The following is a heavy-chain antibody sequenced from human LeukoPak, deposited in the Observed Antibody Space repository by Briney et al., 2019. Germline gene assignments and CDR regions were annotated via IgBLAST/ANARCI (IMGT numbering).Heavy chain of an antibody. J-gene: IGHJ4*02. CDR2: IYSSGST. CDR3: ARGADSSGYYSIFYFDY. D-gene: IGHD3-22*01. V-gene: IGHV4-4*07. Sequence: SETLSLTCTVSGGSISSYYWSWMRQPAGKGLEWIGRIYSSGSTKYNPSLKSRVTISVDTSKNQFSLKLSSVTAADTAVYYCARGADSSGYYSIFYFDYWGQGTLVTVSS. CDR1: GGSISSYY.